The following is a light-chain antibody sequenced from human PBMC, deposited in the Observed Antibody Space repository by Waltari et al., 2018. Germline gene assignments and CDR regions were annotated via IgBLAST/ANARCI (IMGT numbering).Light chain of an antibody. CDR3: SSYAGGSWV. CDR2: EVS. V-gene: IGLV2-23*02. CDR1: SSAIGPYNL. J-gene: IGLJ3*02. Sequence: QSALTQPASVSGSPGQSITISCTGTSSAIGPYNLVSWCQQYPGKVPKLIIYEVSKRPSGVSNHFSGSKSGNTASLTISGLQAEDEAHYYCSSYAGGSWVFGRGTKVTVL.